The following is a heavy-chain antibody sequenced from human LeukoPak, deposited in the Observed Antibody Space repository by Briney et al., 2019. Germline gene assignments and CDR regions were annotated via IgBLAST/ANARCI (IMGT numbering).Heavy chain of an antibody. V-gene: IGHV4-39*01. CDR1: GGSISSSSYY. CDR2: IYYSGST. Sequence: SETLSLTCTVSGGSISSSSYYWGWIRQPPGKGLEWIANIYYSGSTYSNPSLKSRVTISMDTSNNQFSLKLTSVTAADTAVYYCARLVPPGWFDLWGQGTLVTVSS. J-gene: IGHJ5*02. CDR3: ARLVPPGWFDL.